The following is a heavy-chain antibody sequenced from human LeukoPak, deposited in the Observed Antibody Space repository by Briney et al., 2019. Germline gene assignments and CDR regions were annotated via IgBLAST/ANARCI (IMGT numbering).Heavy chain of an antibody. CDR3: ARTGIAVAGHRDAFDI. J-gene: IGHJ3*02. CDR2: IYYSGST. D-gene: IGHD6-19*01. CDR1: GGSISSGGYY. Sequence: SSQTLSLTCTVSGGSISSGGYYWSWIRQHPGKGLEWIGYIYYSGSTYYNPSLKSRVTISVDTSKNQFSLKLSSVTAADTAVYYCARTGIAVAGHRDAFDIWGQGTMVTVSS. V-gene: IGHV4-31*03.